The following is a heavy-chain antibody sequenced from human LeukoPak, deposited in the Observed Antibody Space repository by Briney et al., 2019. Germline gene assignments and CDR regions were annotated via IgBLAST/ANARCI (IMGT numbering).Heavy chain of an antibody. CDR1: GFTLSRYA. D-gene: IGHD3-9*01. CDR3: ASRGYDILTSPFDY. J-gene: IGHJ4*02. V-gene: IGHV3-23*01. CDR2: ISGSGAIT. Sequence: PGGSLRLSCAASGFTLSRYAMSWVRQAPGKGLEWVSSISGSGAITYYADSVKGRFSISRDNSKNALYLQLNSLRAEDTALYYCASRGYDILTSPFDYWGQGTLVTLCS.